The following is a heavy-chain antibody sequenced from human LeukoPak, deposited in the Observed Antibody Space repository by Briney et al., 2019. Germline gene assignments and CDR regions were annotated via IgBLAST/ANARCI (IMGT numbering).Heavy chain of an antibody. J-gene: IGHJ6*03. CDR2: IYYSGST. D-gene: IGHD5-18*01. CDR1: GGSISSSSYY. Sequence: SETLSPTCTVSGGSISSSSYYWGWIRQPPGKGLEWIGSIYYSGSTYYNPSLKSRVTISVDTSKNQFSLKLSSGTAADTAVYYCARDPRYSYGSYYYYYMDVWGKGTTVTVSS. CDR3: ARDPRYSYGSYYYYYMDV. V-gene: IGHV4-39*07.